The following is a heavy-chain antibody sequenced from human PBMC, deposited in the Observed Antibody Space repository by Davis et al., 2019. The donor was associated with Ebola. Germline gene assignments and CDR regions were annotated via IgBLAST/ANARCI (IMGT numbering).Heavy chain of an antibody. V-gene: IGHV3-33*08. Sequence: GESLKISCAASGFTFSSYAMSWVRQAPGKGLEWVAVIWYDGSNKYYADSVKGRFTISRDNSKNTLYLQMKRLRAEDTAVYYCARARKPYYYYGMDVWGQGTTVTVSS. CDR1: GFTFSSYA. J-gene: IGHJ6*02. CDR3: ARARKPYYYYGMDV. CDR2: IWYDGSNK.